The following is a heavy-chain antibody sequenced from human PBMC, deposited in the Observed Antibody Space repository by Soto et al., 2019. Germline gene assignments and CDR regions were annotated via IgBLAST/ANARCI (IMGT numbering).Heavy chain of an antibody. CDR2: INKNGGTV. Sequence: PGGSLSRSCAVFGVTLSSYEMNWVRQAPGKGLEWVSYINKNGGTVSYADSVKGRFTISRDNAENSLHLQMNSLRAEDTAVYYCATGVWYYFDYWGQGALVTVSS. V-gene: IGHV3-48*03. CDR3: ATGVWYYFDY. J-gene: IGHJ4*02. CDR1: GVTLSSYE. D-gene: IGHD2-21*01.